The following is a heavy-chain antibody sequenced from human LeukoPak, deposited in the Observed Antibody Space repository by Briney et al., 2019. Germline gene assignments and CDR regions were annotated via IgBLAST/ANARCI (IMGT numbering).Heavy chain of an antibody. CDR2: IYHSGST. Sequence: PSETLSLTCTVSGYSISSGYYWGWIRQPPGKGLEWIGSIYHSGSTYYNPSLKSRVNISVDTSKNQFSLKLSSVTAADTAVYYCARAEYYDYVRWGQGTLVTVSS. D-gene: IGHD3-16*01. CDR3: ARAEYYDYVR. J-gene: IGHJ4*02. V-gene: IGHV4-38-2*02. CDR1: GYSISSGYY.